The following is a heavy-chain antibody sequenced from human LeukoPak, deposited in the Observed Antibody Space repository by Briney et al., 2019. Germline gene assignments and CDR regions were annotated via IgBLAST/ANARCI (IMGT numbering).Heavy chain of an antibody. CDR3: ARDPYSSGVNWFDP. J-gene: IGHJ5*02. D-gene: IGHD6-25*01. CDR2: IWYDGSNK. CDR1: GFTFSSYG. V-gene: IGHV3-33*01. Sequence: GGSLRLSCAASGFTFSSYGMHWVRQAPGKGLEWVAVIWYDGSNKYYADSVKGRFTISRDNSKNTLYLQMNSLRAEGTAVYYCARDPYSSGVNWFDPWSQGTLVTVSS.